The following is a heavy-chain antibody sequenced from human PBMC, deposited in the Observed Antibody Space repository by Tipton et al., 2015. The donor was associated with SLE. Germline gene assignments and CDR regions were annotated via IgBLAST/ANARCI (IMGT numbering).Heavy chain of an antibody. J-gene: IGHJ3*02. V-gene: IGHV4-39*07. D-gene: IGHD3-10*02. CDR1: GGSISSSSYY. CDR2: IYYGAST. Sequence: LRLSCTVSGGSISSSSYYWGWIRQPPGKGLEWIGTIYYGASTYYNPSLKSRVTISVDRSKNQFSLKLSSVTAAVTAVYCCARHVRAAGGFDIKGHGTMVTV. CDR3: ARHVRAAGGFDI.